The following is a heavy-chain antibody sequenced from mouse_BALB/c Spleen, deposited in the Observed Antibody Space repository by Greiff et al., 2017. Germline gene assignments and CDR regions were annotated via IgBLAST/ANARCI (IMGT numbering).Heavy chain of an antibody. D-gene: IGHD2-1*01. J-gene: IGHJ4*01. CDR3: TRSTMGGDY. V-gene: IGHV1S22*01. Sequence: LQQPGSELVRPGASVKLSCKASGYTFTSYWMHWVKQRPGQGLEWIGNIYPGSGSTNYDEKFKSKATLTVDTSSGTAYMQLSSLTSEDSAVYYCTRSTMGGDYWGQGTSVTVSS. CDR1: GYTFTSYW. CDR2: IYPGSGST.